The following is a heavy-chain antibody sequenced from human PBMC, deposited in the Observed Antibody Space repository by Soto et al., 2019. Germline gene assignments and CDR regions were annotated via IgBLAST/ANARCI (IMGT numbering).Heavy chain of an antibody. CDR2: INDGSEE. J-gene: IGHJ5*02. V-gene: IGHV3-33*01. Sequence: QVQLVESGGGVVRPGTSLRLSCAATGFSFSAHGMHWVRQAPGKGLEWLAVINDGSEEGYADSVRGRFTISRDNARNILDLQMDNLRAEDSALYSCARDDLFVDNGLDHWGQGTLVTVSS. CDR1: GFSFSAHG. CDR3: ARDDLFVDNGLDH.